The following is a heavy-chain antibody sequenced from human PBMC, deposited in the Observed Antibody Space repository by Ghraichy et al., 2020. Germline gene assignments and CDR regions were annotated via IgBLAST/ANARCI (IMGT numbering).Heavy chain of an antibody. J-gene: IGHJ4*02. CDR2: IVPLFGST. D-gene: IGHD3-10*01. Sequence: SVKVSCKASEGAFGSYAVSWVRQAPGQGLEWMGGIVPLFGSTNYAEKFQGRITITAGESTSTVYMEIRSLTSEDTAFYFCAKSGGPITNPDSWGRGTLVIVSS. CDR3: AKSGGPITNPDS. CDR1: EGAFGSYA. V-gene: IGHV1-69*13.